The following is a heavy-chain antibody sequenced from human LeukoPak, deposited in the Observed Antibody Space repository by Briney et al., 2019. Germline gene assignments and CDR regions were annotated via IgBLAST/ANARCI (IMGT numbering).Heavy chain of an antibody. CDR1: GFTFSSYT. V-gene: IGHV3-30-3*01. CDR2: ISYDGSNK. CDR3: ARGATDIVVVPAAEY. D-gene: IGHD2-2*01. Sequence: GGSLRLSCAASGFTFSSYTMHWVRQAPGKGLEWVAVISYDGSNKYYADSVKGRFTISRDNSKNTLYLQMNSLRAEDTAVYYCARGATDIVVVPAAEYWGQGTLVTVSS. J-gene: IGHJ4*02.